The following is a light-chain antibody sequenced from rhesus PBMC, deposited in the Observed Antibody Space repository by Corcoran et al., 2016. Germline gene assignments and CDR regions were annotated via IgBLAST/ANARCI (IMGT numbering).Light chain of an antibody. V-gene: IGKV1-22*01. CDR1: QSISSW. Sequence: DIQMTQSPSSLSASVGDTVTITCRASQSISSWLDWYQQKPGKAPKLLIYKASSLQRGVPSRFSGSGSGTDVTLTISSLQPEDFATYYCLQYSSSPYSFGQGTKVEIK. CDR2: KAS. J-gene: IGKJ2*01. CDR3: LQYSSSPYS.